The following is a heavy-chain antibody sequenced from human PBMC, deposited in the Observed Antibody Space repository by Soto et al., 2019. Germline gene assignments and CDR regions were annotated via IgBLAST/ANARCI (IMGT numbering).Heavy chain of an antibody. CDR3: ARLDCSGGSCRRQGWFDP. J-gene: IGHJ5*02. CDR1: GYSFTSYW. Sequence: PGESLKISCKGSGYSFTSYWIGWVRQMPGKXLEWMGIIYPGDSDTRYSPSFQGQVTISADKSISTAYLQWSSLKASDTAMYYCARLDCSGGSCRRQGWFDPWGQGTLVTVSS. D-gene: IGHD2-15*01. CDR2: IYPGDSDT. V-gene: IGHV5-51*01.